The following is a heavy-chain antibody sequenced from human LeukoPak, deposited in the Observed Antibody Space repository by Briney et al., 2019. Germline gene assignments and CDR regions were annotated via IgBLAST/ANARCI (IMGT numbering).Heavy chain of an antibody. J-gene: IGHJ2*01. CDR3: ASCIAAAGSYWYFDL. Sequence: PGGSLRLSCAASGFTFSSYSMNWVCQAPGKGLEWVSSISSSSSYIYYADSVKGRFTISRDNAKNSLYLQMNSLRAEDTAVYYCASCIAAAGSYWYFDLWGRGTLVTVSS. CDR2: ISSSSSYI. D-gene: IGHD6-13*01. CDR1: GFTFSSYS. V-gene: IGHV3-21*01.